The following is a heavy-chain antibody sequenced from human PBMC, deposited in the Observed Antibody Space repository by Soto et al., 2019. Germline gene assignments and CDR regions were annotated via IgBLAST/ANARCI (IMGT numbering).Heavy chain of an antibody. Sequence: QVQLVESGGGVVQPGRSMRLSCAASGFTFSSYGMHWVRQAPGKGLEWVAVIWSDGSNKYYADSVKGRFTISRDNSKNTLYLQMNSLRAEDTAVYYCARPTSVSYYYYDGRDVWGQWTTVTVSS. CDR2: IWSDGSNK. CDR3: ARPTSVSYYYYDGRDV. J-gene: IGHJ6*02. V-gene: IGHV3-33*01. CDR1: GFTFSSYG. D-gene: IGHD1-1*01.